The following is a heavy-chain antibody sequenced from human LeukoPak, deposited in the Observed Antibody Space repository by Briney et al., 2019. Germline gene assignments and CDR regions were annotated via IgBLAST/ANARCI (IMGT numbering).Heavy chain of an antibody. D-gene: IGHD1-26*01. V-gene: IGHV3-73*01. CDR3: TRDSGTYNWLDP. CDR2: IDKKDKGYATAT. Sequence: GGSLRLSCAASGFTFSGSAIHWVRQSSGKGLEWVGQIDKKDKGYATATAYAASVKGRFTISRDDSINTAYLQMKSLKTEDTALYYCTRDSGTYNWLDPWGQGTLVTVSS. J-gene: IGHJ5*02. CDR1: GFTFSGSA.